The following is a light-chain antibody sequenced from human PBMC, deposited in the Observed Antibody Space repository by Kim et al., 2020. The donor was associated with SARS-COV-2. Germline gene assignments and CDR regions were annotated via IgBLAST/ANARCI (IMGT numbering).Light chain of an antibody. Sequence: SSELTQDPAVSVALGQTVRITCQGDSLRSYYATWYQQKPGQAPIVVIYGKNNRPSGIPDRFSGSSLGNTASLTITGTQAGDEADYYCNSRDSNDNVVFGGGTKLTV. J-gene: IGLJ2*01. CDR2: GKN. V-gene: IGLV3-19*01. CDR1: SLRSYY. CDR3: NSRDSNDNVV.